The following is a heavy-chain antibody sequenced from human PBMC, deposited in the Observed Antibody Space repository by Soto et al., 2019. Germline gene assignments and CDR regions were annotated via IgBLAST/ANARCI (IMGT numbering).Heavy chain of an antibody. V-gene: IGHV4-34*01. Sequence: SETLSLTCAVYGGSFSGYYWSWIRQPPGKGLEWIGEINHSGSTNYNPSLKSRVTISVDTSKNQFSLKLSSVTAADTAVYYCARGHWDSAALRPARWFDPWGQGTLVTVSS. CDR1: GGSFSGYY. CDR3: ARGHWDSAALRPARWFDP. CDR2: INHSGST. J-gene: IGHJ5*02. D-gene: IGHD7-27*01.